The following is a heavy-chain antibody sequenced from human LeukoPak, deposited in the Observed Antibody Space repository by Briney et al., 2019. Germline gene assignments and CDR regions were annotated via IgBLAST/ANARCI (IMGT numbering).Heavy chain of an antibody. D-gene: IGHD6-25*01. Sequence: ASVKVSCKASGYTFTGYYMHWVRQAPGQGLEWMGWINPNSGGTNYAQKFQGRVTMTRDTSIGTAYMELSRLRSDDTAVYYCASPAATYDAFDIWGQGTMVTVSS. CDR3: ASPAATYDAFDI. CDR2: INPNSGGT. CDR1: GYTFTGYY. V-gene: IGHV1-2*02. J-gene: IGHJ3*02.